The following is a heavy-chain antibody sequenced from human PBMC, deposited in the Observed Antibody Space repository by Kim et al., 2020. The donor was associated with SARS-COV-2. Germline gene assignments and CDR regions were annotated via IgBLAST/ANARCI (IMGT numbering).Heavy chain of an antibody. V-gene: IGHV4-34*01. D-gene: IGHD6-19*01. Sequence: SETLSLTCAVYGGSFSGYYWSWIRQPPGKGLEWIGEINHSGSTNYNPSLKSRVTISVDTSKNQFSLKLSSVTAADTAVYYCARGSMQWRRPHGFDPWGQGTLVTVSS. J-gene: IGHJ5*02. CDR1: GGSFSGYY. CDR2: INHSGST. CDR3: ARGSMQWRRPHGFDP.